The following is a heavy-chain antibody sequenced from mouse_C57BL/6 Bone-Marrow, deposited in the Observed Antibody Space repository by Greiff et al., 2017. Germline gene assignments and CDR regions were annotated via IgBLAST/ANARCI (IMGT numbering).Heavy chain of an antibody. CDR1: GFTFSSYA. J-gene: IGHJ3*01. CDR2: ISSGGDYI. D-gene: IGHD1-1*01. V-gene: IGHV5-9-1*02. Sequence: EVQLVESGEGLVKPGGSLKLSCAASGFTFSSYAMSWVRQTPEKRLEWVAYISSGGDYIYYADTVKGRFTISRDNAMNTLYLQMSSLNSEDTAMYYCTRERGYYYGSRGFAYWGQGTLVTVSA. CDR3: TRERGYYYGSRGFAY.